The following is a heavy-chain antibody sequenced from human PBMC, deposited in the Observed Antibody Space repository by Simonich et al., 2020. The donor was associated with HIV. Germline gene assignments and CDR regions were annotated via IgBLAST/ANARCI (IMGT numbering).Heavy chain of an antibody. D-gene: IGHD4-17*01. CDR1: GYSISSGYY. Sequence: QVQLQESGPGLVKPSETLSLTCAVSGYSISSGYYWGWIRQPPGKGLEWIGSIYLSGSTDYNPSLKSRITSSVDTSKNQFSLKMSSLTAADTAVYYCYGDYGEYYFDHWSQGTLVTVSS. CDR3: YGDYGEYYFDH. CDR2: IYLSGST. V-gene: IGHV4-38-2*01. J-gene: IGHJ4*02.